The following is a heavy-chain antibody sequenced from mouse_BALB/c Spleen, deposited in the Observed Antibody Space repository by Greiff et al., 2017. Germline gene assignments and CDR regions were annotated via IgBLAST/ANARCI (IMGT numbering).Heavy chain of an antibody. V-gene: IGHV2-6-4*01. D-gene: IGHD1-1*01. J-gene: IGHJ3*01. CDR2: IWGGGST. CDR1: GFSLSRYS. Sequence: QVQLKESGPGLVAPSQSLSITCTVSGFSLSRYSVHWVRQPPGKGLEWLGMIWGGGSTDYNSALKSRLSISKDNSKSQVFLKMNSLQTDDTARYYCARDQGHYGSIAWFAYWGQGTLVTVSA. CDR3: ARDQGHYGSIAWFAY.